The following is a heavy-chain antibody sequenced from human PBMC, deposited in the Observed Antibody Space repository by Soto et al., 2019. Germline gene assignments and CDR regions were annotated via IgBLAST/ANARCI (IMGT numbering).Heavy chain of an antibody. Sequence: PGGSLRLSCAASGFTFSSYDMHWVRQATGKGLEWVSAIGTAGDTYYPGSVKGRFTISRENAKNSLYLQMNSLRAEDTAVYYCARAAPRIQLSINYYYYYGMDVWGQGTTVTVSS. J-gene: IGHJ6*02. V-gene: IGHV3-13*01. D-gene: IGHD5-18*01. CDR2: IGTAGDT. CDR3: ARAAPRIQLSINYYYYYGMDV. CDR1: GFTFSSYD.